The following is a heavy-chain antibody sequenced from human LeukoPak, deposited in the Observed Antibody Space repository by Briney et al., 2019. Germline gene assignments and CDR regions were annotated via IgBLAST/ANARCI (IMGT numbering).Heavy chain of an antibody. D-gene: IGHD3-16*02. CDR3: AKDGYVWGSYRPYYFDY. CDR1: GFTFSSYG. CDR2: ISGSGGST. V-gene: IGHV3-23*01. Sequence: GGTLRLSCAASGFTFSSYGMSWVRQAPGKGLEWVSAISGSGGSTYYADSVKGRFTISRDNSKNTLYLQMNSLRAEDTAVYYCAKDGYVWGSYRPYYFDYWGQGTLVTVSS. J-gene: IGHJ4*02.